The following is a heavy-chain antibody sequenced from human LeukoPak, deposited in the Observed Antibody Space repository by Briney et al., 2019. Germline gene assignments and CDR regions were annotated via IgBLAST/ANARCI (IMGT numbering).Heavy chain of an antibody. CDR2: IWYDGSNK. CDR1: GFTFSSYG. V-gene: IGHV3-33*01. CDR3: ARDKPPPYYYDSSGIFDY. D-gene: IGHD3-22*01. Sequence: PGRSLRLSCAASGFTFSSYGMHWVRQAPGKGLEWVAVIWYDGSNKYYEDSVKGRFTISRDNSKNTLYLQMNSLRAEDTAVYYCARDKPPPYYYDSSGIFDYWGQGTLVTVSS. J-gene: IGHJ4*02.